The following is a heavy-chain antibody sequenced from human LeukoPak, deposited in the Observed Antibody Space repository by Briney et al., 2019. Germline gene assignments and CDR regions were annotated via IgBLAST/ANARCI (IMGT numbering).Heavy chain of an antibody. V-gene: IGHV1-2*02. J-gene: IGHJ4*02. CDR3: ARVSGDYGGQHVDY. Sequence: GASVKASCKASGYTFTGYYLHWVRQAPGQGLEWMGWINPNSGGTNYAQKFQGRVTMTRDTSISTAYMELSRLRSDDTALYYCARVSGDYGGQHVDYWGQGTLVTVSS. D-gene: IGHD4-23*01. CDR1: GYTFTGYY. CDR2: INPNSGGT.